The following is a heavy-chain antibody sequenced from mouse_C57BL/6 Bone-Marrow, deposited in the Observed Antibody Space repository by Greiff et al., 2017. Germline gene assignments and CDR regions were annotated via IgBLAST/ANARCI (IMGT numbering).Heavy chain of an antibody. CDR1: GYTFTSYG. V-gene: IGHV1-81*01. J-gene: IGHJ3*01. D-gene: IGHD2-3*01. Sequence: QVQLKESGAELARPGASVKLSCKASGYTFTSYGISWVKQRTGQGLEWIGEIYPRSGNTNYNEKFKGKATLTADKSSSTAYMALRSLTSEDSAVFFCASYTGWSFAYWGRGTLVTVSA. CDR3: ASYTGWSFAY. CDR2: IYPRSGNT.